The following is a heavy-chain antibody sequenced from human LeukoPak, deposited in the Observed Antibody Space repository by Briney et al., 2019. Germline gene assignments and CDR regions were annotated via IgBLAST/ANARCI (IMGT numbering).Heavy chain of an antibody. CDR1: GFTFSKFA. CDR2: IWFDGSDK. D-gene: IGHD3-3*01. V-gene: IGHV3-33*06. Sequence: AGGSLRLSCAASGFTFSKFAMHWVRQAPGRGLEWVAVIWFDGSDKYYRDSVKGRFTTSRDNSKNTLYLQMNSLRVDDTAVYYCVKGSNLESNWGQGTLVTVSS. J-gene: IGHJ4*02. CDR3: VKGSNLESN.